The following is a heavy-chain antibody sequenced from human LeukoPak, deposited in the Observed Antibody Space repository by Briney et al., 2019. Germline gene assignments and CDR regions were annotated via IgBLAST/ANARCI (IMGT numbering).Heavy chain of an antibody. J-gene: IGHJ4*02. CDR2: ITTSTGNP. CDR1: GYTFTGYS. Sequence: GASVKVSCKASGYTFTGYSINWLRQAPGPGLEWMGWITTSTGNPTYAQGFTGRFVFSLDTSVSTTYLHINSLKAEDTAVYYCARDASTINFDYWGQGTLVTVSS. CDR3: ARDASTINFDY. V-gene: IGHV7-4-1*02. D-gene: IGHD5/OR15-5a*01.